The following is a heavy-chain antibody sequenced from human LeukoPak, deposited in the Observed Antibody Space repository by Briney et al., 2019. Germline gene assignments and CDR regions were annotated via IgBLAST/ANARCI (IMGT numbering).Heavy chain of an antibody. Sequence: SETLSLTCTVSGGSISSYYWSWIRQPVGKGLKSIGRIHTSGITNYNPSLKSRVTMSVDTSTNQFSLKLNSVTAADTAVYYCARVRGVCGGDCEGWFDPWGQGTLVTVSS. CDR3: ARVRGVCGGDCEGWFDP. D-gene: IGHD2-21*02. CDR2: IHTSGIT. J-gene: IGHJ5*02. CDR1: GGSISSYY. V-gene: IGHV4-4*07.